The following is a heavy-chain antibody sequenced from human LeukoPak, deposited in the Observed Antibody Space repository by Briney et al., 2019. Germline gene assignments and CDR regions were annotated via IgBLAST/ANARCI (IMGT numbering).Heavy chain of an antibody. V-gene: IGHV1-69*01. Sequence: SVKVSCKASGGTFSSYAISWVRQAPGQGLEWMGGIIPIFGTANYAQKFQGRVTITADESTSTAYIELSSLRSEDTAVYYCARCPSSSWKENWFDPWGQGTLVTVSS. CDR3: ARCPSSSWKENWFDP. J-gene: IGHJ5*02. CDR2: IIPIFGTA. D-gene: IGHD6-13*01. CDR1: GGTFSSYA.